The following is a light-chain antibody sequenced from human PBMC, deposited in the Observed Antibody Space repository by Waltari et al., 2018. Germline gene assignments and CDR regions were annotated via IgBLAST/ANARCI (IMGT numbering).Light chain of an antibody. J-gene: IGKJ1*01. V-gene: IGKV2-28*01. CDR1: HSLLPRNGNNY. CDR2: LGS. Sequence: DIVMTQSPFSLPVTPGEPASISCRSSHSLLPRNGNNYLAWYLQKPGQSPQLLFYLGSNRASGVPDRFSASGSGTDFTLKISRVEAEDVGVYYCMQSLLALWTFGQGTKVEIK. CDR3: MQSLLALWT.